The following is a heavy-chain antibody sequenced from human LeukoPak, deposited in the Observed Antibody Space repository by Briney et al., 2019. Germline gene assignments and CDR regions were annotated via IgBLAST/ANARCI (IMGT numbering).Heavy chain of an antibody. D-gene: IGHD3-16*01. J-gene: IGHJ5*02. CDR3: ARGHYDFAP. CDR1: GGSISDHY. CDR2: VYKSEAP. V-gene: IGHV4-59*08. Sequence: SETLSLTCSVSGGSISDHYWSWIRQPSGKGLEWIAYVYKSEAPNYNPSLNARVTMSLDMSKNQFSLRLSSVTAADTAVYYCARGHYDFAPWGQGTLVTVSS.